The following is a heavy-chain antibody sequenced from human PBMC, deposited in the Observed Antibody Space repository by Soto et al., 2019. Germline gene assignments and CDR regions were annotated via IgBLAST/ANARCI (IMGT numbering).Heavy chain of an antibody. V-gene: IGHV4-30-4*01. CDR1: GGSISNRHYY. CDR2: IYDSENI. CDR3: ARRSGSYYKVGTLYYFDY. J-gene: IGHJ4*02. D-gene: IGHD1-26*01. Sequence: SETLSLTCTVSGGSISNRHYYWSWIRQSHGKGLEWIGHIYDSENIYNNPSLKNRGTISVVTSKNQFSLKLSSVTAADTAVYYCARRSGSYYKVGTLYYFDYWGQGTLVTVSS.